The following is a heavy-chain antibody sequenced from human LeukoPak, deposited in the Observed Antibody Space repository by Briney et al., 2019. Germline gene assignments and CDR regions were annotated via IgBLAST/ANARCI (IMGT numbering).Heavy chain of an antibody. CDR2: ISVSGGGT. Sequence: GGSLRLSCAASGFSFSSYAMSWVRQAPGKGLEWVSAISVSGGGTYYADSVKGRFTISRDNSKNTLYLQMNSLRAEATAVYYCATPAGYSYDWFDYWGQGTRLTVSS. V-gene: IGHV3-23*01. J-gene: IGHJ4*02. CDR1: GFSFSSYA. CDR3: ATPAGYSYDWFDY. D-gene: IGHD5-18*01.